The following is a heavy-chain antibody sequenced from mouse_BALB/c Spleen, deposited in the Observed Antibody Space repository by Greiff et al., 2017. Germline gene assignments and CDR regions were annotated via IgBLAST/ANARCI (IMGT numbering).Heavy chain of an antibody. CDR1: GYTFTSYW. D-gene: IGHD1-1*01. J-gene: IGHJ3*01. CDR2: IDPSDSYT. V-gene: IGHV1S127*01. Sequence: QVHVKQPGAELVKPGASVKMSCKASGYTFTSYWMHWVKQRPGQGLEWIGVIDPSDSYTSYNQKFKGKATLTVDTSSSTAYMQLSSLTSEDSAVYYCTRYRDYGSSPFAYWGQGTLVTVSA. CDR3: TRYRDYGSSPFAY.